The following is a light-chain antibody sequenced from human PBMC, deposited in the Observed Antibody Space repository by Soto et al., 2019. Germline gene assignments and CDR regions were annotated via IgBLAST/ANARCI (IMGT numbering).Light chain of an antibody. CDR2: GAS. CDR3: QQYNSWPLT. V-gene: IGKV3-15*01. Sequence: ETVMTQSPASLSVSPGERATLSCRASQSVFSNLAWYQQKPGQAPRLLIYGASTRVTGIPARFSGSGSGTDFTLPISRLQSEDFAIYSCQQYNSWPLTFGQGTKVEIK. J-gene: IGKJ1*01. CDR1: QSVFSN.